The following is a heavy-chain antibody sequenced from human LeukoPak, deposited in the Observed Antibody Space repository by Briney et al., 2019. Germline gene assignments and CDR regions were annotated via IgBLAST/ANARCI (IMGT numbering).Heavy chain of an antibody. D-gene: IGHD2-2*01. J-gene: IGHJ1*01. CDR2: VHYSGIT. CDR3: ARDFRRSTSCQRMVCAYFQH. CDR1: GGSIRSGTYY. V-gene: IGHV4-39*07. Sequence: PSETLSLTCTVSGGSIRSGTYYWGWIRQPPGKGLEWVGSVHYSGITYYNPSLESRVTISVDTSKNQFFLRLSSVTAADTAVYYCARDFRRSTSCQRMVCAYFQHWGQGTLVTVSS.